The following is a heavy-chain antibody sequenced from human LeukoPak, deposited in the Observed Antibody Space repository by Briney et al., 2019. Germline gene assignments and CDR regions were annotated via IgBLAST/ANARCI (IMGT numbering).Heavy chain of an antibody. V-gene: IGHV1-69*04. CDR3: ARVPPFYDSSGYYPQPLDY. J-gene: IGHJ4*02. CDR2: ITPILGIA. Sequence: GASVKVSCKASGGTFSNYGISWVRQAPGQGLEWMGRITPILGIANYAQRFQGRVTITADKSTTTAYMELNSLRSEDTAVYYCARVPPFYDSSGYYPQPLDYWGQGTLVTVSS. CDR1: GGTFSNYG. D-gene: IGHD3-22*01.